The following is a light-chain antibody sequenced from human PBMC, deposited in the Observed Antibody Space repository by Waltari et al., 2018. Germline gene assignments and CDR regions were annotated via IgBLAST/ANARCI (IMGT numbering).Light chain of an antibody. V-gene: IGLV2-14*01. J-gene: IGLJ3*02. Sequence: QSALTQPASVSGSPGQSITISCTGISSDIGDYIVSWYQHHPGKAPTLMIYEVGSRPPGVSTRFSGSKSGNTASLTISGLQAEDEADYYCLSYTTSDILGVFGGGTKLTVL. CDR3: LSYTTSDILGV. CDR2: EVG. CDR1: SSDIGDYI.